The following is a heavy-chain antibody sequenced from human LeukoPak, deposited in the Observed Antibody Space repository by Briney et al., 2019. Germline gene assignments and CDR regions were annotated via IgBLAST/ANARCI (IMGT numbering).Heavy chain of an antibody. Sequence: SETLSLTCTVSGGSNSSSSYYWGWIRQPPGKGLEWIGSIYYSGSTYYNPSLKSRVTISVDTSKNQFSLKLSSVTAADTAVYYCGSLAVADRPDYWGQGTLVTVSS. CDR2: IYYSGST. CDR3: GSLAVADRPDY. J-gene: IGHJ4*02. D-gene: IGHD6-19*01. V-gene: IGHV4-39*01. CDR1: GGSNSSSSYY.